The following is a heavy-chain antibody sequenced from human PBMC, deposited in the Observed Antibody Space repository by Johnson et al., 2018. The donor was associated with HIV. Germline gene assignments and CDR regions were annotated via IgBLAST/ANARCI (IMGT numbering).Heavy chain of an antibody. Sequence: QVQLVASGGGVVQPGRSLRLSCAASGFTFSSYGMHWVRQAPGKGLEWVAVISYDGSNKYYADSVKGRFTISRDNAKNSLYLQMNSLRAEDTALYYCARGDYYDSSGAWVDAVDVWGQGTMVTVSS. J-gene: IGHJ3*01. CDR3: ARGDYYDSSGAWVDAVDV. CDR1: GFTFSSYG. CDR2: ISYDGSNK. V-gene: IGHV3-30*19. D-gene: IGHD3-22*01.